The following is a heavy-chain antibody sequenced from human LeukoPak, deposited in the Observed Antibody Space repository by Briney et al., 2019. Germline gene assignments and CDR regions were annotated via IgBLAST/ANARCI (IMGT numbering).Heavy chain of an antibody. CDR1: GFTFSSHA. V-gene: IGHV3-30-3*01. D-gene: IGHD3-22*01. J-gene: IGHJ4*02. CDR3: AKGTMDGGQYYYDSS. Sequence: GGSLRLSCADSGFTFSSHAMYWVRQAPGKGLEWVAVISYDGSNKYYADSVKGRFTISRDNSKNTLYLQMNSLRAEDTAVYYCAKGTMDGGQYYYDSSGGQGTLVTVSS. CDR2: ISYDGSNK.